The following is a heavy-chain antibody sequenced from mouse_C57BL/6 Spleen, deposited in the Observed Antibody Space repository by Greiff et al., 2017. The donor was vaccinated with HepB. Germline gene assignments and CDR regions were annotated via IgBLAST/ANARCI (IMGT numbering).Heavy chain of an antibody. D-gene: IGHD1-1*01. CDR3: ANNYYGSSYPYY. J-gene: IGHJ2*01. Sequence: VQLQQSGPELVKPGASVKISCKASGYTFTDYYMNWVKQSHGKSLEWIGDINPNNGGTSYNQKFKGKATLTVDKSSSTAYMELRSLTSEDSAVYYCANNYYGSSYPYYWGQGTTLTVSS. V-gene: IGHV1-26*01. CDR2: INPNNGGT. CDR1: GYTFTDYY.